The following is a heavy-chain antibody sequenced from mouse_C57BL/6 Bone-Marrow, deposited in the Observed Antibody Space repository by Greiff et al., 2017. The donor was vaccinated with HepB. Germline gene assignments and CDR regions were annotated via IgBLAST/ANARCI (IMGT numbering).Heavy chain of an antibody. Sequence: EVKLMESGGGLVQPGGSLKLSCAASGFTFSDYGMAWVRQAPRKGPEWVAFISTLAYSIYYADTVTGRFTISRENAKNTLYLQMRSLRSEDTAMYYCARHVYYDYDGYAMDYWGQGTSVTVSS. V-gene: IGHV5-15*01. CDR3: ARHVYYDYDGYAMDY. D-gene: IGHD2-4*01. J-gene: IGHJ4*01. CDR1: GFTFSDYG. CDR2: ISTLAYSI.